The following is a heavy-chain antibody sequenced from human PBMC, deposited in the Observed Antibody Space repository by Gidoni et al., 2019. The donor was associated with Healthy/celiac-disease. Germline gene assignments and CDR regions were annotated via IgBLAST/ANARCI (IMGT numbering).Heavy chain of an antibody. CDR1: GFTFDDYA. CDR2: ISGDGGST. D-gene: IGHD5-12*01. Sequence: EVQLVESGGGVVQPGGSLRLSCAASGFTFDDYAMPWVRQAPGKGLEWVSLISGDGGSTYYADSVKGRFTISRDNSKNSLYLQMNSLRTEDTALYYCAKDITWGYSGYENYYYYGMDVWGQGTTVTVSS. V-gene: IGHV3-43*02. J-gene: IGHJ6*02. CDR3: AKDITWGYSGYENYYYYGMDV.